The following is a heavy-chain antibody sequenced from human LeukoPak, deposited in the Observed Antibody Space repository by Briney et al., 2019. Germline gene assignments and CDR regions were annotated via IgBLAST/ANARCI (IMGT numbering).Heavy chain of an antibody. Sequence: GGSLRLSCAASGFIFSTYAMNWVRQTPGEGLEWISFISRSSNTIYYADSVEGRFTISRDNAKNLLYLQMNSLRVEDTAVYYCARGTDATTVTHDHWGQGTLVTVSS. J-gene: IGHJ4*02. CDR1: GFIFSTYA. CDR3: ARGTDATTVTHDH. CDR2: ISRSSNTI. V-gene: IGHV3-48*04. D-gene: IGHD4-17*01.